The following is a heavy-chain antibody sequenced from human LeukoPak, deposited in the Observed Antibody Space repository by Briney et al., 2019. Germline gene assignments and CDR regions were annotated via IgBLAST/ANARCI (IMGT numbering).Heavy chain of an antibody. CDR3: ARGRAISY. Sequence: SETLSLTCAVYGGPLSGYYWSWIRQPPGKGLEWIGEINHRGSTNYNPSLKSRVTISVDTSKNQFSLKLSSVTAADTAVYYCARGRAISYWGQGTLVTVSS. CDR1: GGPLSGYY. CDR2: INHRGST. D-gene: IGHD3-3*01. J-gene: IGHJ4*02. V-gene: IGHV4-34*01.